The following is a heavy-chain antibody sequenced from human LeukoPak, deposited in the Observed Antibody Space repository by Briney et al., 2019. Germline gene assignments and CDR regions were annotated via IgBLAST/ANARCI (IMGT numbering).Heavy chain of an antibody. J-gene: IGHJ3*02. CDR1: GYTFTGYY. D-gene: IGHD1-26*01. V-gene: IGHV1-2*04. CDR3: ARNHLKARASIVGATKYAFDI. CDR2: INPNSGGT. Sequence: GASVNVSCKASGYTFTGYYMHWVRQAPGQGLEWMGWINPNSGGTNYAQKFQGWVTMTRDTSISTAYMELSSLRSEDTAVYYCARNHLKARASIVGATKYAFDIWGQGTMVTVSS.